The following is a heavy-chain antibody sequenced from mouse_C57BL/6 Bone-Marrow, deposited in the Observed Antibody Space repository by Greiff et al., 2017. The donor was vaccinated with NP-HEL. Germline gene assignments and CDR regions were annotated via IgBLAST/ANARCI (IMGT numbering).Heavy chain of an antibody. V-gene: IGHV2-2*01. Sequence: VQLVESGPGLVQPSQSLSITCTVSGFSLTSYGVHWVRQSPGKGLEWLGVIWSGGSTDYNAAFISRLSISKDNSKSQVFFKMNSLQADDTAIYYCARTHGNYDWYFDVWGTGTTVTVSS. CDR3: ARTHGNYDWYFDV. CDR1: GFSLTSYG. D-gene: IGHD2-1*01. J-gene: IGHJ1*03. CDR2: IWSGGST.